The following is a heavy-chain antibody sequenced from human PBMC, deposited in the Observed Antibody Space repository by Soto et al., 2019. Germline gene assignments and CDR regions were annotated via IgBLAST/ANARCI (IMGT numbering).Heavy chain of an antibody. J-gene: IGHJ4*02. CDR2: VSFDGSNQ. D-gene: IGHD1-20*01. CDR1: GFTFSTHA. CDR3: ARHQTRITPTGGVRIDH. V-gene: IGHV3-30-3*01. Sequence: QVQLVESGGGVVQPGRSLRLSCAASGFTFSTHAMHWVRQAPGKGLECVAIVSFDGSNQYYADSVKGRFTISRDNSKNTRYLQMSGLTPEDKAVYYCARHQTRITPTGGVRIDHWGQGTMVTVSS.